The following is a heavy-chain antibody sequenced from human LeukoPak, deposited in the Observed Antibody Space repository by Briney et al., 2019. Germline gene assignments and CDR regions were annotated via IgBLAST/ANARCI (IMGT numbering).Heavy chain of an antibody. V-gene: IGHV4-59*12. J-gene: IGHJ4*02. CDR2: IYYSGST. D-gene: IGHD1-1*01. Sequence: SETLSLTCTVSGGSISSYYWSWIRQPPGKGLEWIGYIYYSGSTNYNPSLKSRVTISVDTSKNQFSLRLSSVTAADTAVYYCARDVDNWNDFDYWGQGTLVTVSS. CDR1: GGSISSYY. CDR3: ARDVDNWNDFDY.